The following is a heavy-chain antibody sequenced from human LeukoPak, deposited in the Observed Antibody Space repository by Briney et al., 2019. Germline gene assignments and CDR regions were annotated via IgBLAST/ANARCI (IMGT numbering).Heavy chain of an antibody. Sequence: SETLSLTCAVYGGSFSGYYWSWIRQPPGKGLEWIGEINHSGSTNCNPSLKSRVTISVDTSKNQFSLKLSSVTAADTAVYYCAVRSRGSYYYYYMDVWGKGTTVTVSS. V-gene: IGHV4-34*01. J-gene: IGHJ6*03. CDR1: GGSFSGYY. D-gene: IGHD2-15*01. CDR3: AVRSRGSYYYYYMDV. CDR2: INHSGST.